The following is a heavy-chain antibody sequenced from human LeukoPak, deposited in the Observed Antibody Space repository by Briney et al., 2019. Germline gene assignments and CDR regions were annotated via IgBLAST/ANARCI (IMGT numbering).Heavy chain of an antibody. CDR2: IYYSGST. CDR1: GGSISSSSYY. D-gene: IGHD2-15*01. Sequence: SETLSLTCTVSGGSISSSSYYWGWIRQPPGKGLEWIGSIYYSGSTYYNPSLKSRVTISVDTSKNQFSLKLSSVTAADTAVYYCARQVEYTPIYFDYRGQGTLVTVSS. CDR3: ARQVEYTPIYFDY. V-gene: IGHV4-39*01. J-gene: IGHJ4*02.